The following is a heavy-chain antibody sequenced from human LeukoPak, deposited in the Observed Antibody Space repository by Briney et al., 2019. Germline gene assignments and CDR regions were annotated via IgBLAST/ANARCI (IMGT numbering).Heavy chain of an antibody. D-gene: IGHD6-13*01. V-gene: IGHV3-21*01. Sequence: PGGSLRFSCAASGFTFSSYSMNWVRQAPGKGLEWVSSISSSSSYIYYADSVKGRFTISRDNAKNSLYLQMNSLRAEDTAVYYCARDRLSSWYSRYFDYWGQGTLVTVSS. CDR2: ISSSSSYI. CDR3: ARDRLSSWYSRYFDY. CDR1: GFTFSSYS. J-gene: IGHJ4*02.